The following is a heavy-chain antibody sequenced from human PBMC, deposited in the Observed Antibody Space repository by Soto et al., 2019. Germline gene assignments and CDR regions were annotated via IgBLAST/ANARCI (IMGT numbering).Heavy chain of an antibody. J-gene: IGHJ5*02. Sequence: QVQLVQSGPEVKKPGASVKVSCKTSGYTFSNYGIAWVRQAPGQGLECMGWVSTFNGNAHYAQSLQDRVTMTTDASTNTVYLEPTSLRSDDTGVYYCARLTGYSSGWYATWGQGTLVTVSS. CDR2: VSTFNGNA. V-gene: IGHV1-18*01. CDR1: GYTFSNYG. CDR3: ARLTGYSSGWYAT. D-gene: IGHD6-19*01.